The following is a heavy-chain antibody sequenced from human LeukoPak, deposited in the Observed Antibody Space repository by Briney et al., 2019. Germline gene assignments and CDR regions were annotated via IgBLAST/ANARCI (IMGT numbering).Heavy chain of an antibody. CDR3: ARAYHSSWYLNWFDP. D-gene: IGHD6-13*01. CDR2: IYYSGST. V-gene: IGHV4-38-2*02. CDR1: DDSITMYY. J-gene: IGHJ5*02. Sequence: SETLSLTCTVSDDSITMYYWTWIRQPPGKGLEWIGSIYYSGSTYYNPSLKSRVTISVDTSKNEFSLKLSSVTAADTAVYYCARAYHSSWYLNWFDPWGQGTLVTVSS.